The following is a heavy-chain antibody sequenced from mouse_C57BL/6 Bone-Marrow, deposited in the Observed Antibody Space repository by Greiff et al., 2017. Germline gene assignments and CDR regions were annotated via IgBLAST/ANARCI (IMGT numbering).Heavy chain of an antibody. D-gene: IGHD2-3*01. J-gene: IGHJ3*01. V-gene: IGHV5-12*01. CDR1: GFTFSDYY. CDR2: ISNGGGST. CDR3: ARPDGYYSFAY. Sequence: EVQRVESGGGLVQPGGSLKLSCAASGFTFSDYYMYWVRQTPEKRLEWVAYISNGGGSTYYPDTVKGRFTISRDNAKNTLYLQMSRLKSEDTAMYYCARPDGYYSFAYWGQGTLVTVSA.